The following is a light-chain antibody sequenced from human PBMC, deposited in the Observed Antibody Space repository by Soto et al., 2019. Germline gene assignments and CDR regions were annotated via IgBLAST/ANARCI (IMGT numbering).Light chain of an antibody. CDR3: MQALQIRVE. V-gene: IGKV2-28*01. J-gene: IGKJ1*01. CDR2: LGS. Sequence: SVMTQFSLSLSVTPGEPASISCRSCQSLLHSNGYNYLDWYVQKPGQSPQLLIYLGSNRASGVPDRFSGSGSGTDFTLKISRVEAEDVGVYYCMQALQIRVEFGQGTKVDIK. CDR1: QSLLHSNGYNY.